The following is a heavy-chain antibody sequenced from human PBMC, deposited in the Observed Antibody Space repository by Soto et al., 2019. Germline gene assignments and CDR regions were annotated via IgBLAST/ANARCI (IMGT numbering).Heavy chain of an antibody. V-gene: IGHV1-69*01. CDR3: ARTDYYGSGSYYRGWFDP. Sequence: QVQLVQSGAEVKKPGSSVKVSCKASGGTFSSYAISWVRQAPGQGLEWMGGIIPIFGTANYAQKFQGRVTITADESTSTAYMELSSVRSEDTAVYYCARTDYYGSGSYYRGWFDPWGQGTLVTVSS. CDR1: GGTFSSYA. J-gene: IGHJ5*02. D-gene: IGHD3-10*01. CDR2: IIPIFGTA.